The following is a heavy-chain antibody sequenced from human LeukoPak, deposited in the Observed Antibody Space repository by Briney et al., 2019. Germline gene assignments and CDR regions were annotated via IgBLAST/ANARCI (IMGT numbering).Heavy chain of an antibody. D-gene: IGHD4-23*01. CDR1: GFTFSRNA. J-gene: IGHJ6*03. V-gene: IGHV3-23*01. Sequence: GGSLRLSCAASGFTFSRNAMSWVRQAPGKGLEWVSSISGSVIVTYSAHSVKFRFTISRDNSNNTLYLQMNSLRAEDTAVYYCAKGVYGGNSISGYYYYYYMDVWGKGTTVTVSS. CDR3: AKGVYGGNSISGYYYYYYMDV. CDR2: ISGSVIVT.